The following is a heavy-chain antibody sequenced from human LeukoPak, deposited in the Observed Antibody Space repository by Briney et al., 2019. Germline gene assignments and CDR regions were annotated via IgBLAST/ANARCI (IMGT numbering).Heavy chain of an antibody. J-gene: IGHJ4*02. CDR2: INSSGST. CDR3: ARGCRDPNNEREYDQ. CDR1: GGSISSYM. V-gene: IGHV4-4*07. D-gene: IGHD1/OR15-1a*01. Sequence: PSETLSLTCVEPGGSISSYMSTWISRPAGKGLEWIGRINSSGSTNYNPSLRSRVTMSVDTSKNQFSLKLTSVTAADTAVYYCARGCRDPNNEREYDQWVQGTLVTVSS.